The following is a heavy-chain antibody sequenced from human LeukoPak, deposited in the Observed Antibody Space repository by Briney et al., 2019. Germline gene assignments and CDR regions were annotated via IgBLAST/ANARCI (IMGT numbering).Heavy chain of an antibody. J-gene: IGHJ3*02. CDR2: IIPIFGTA. CDR1: GGTFSSYA. CDR3: AREGSIAAAYAFDI. V-gene: IGHV1-69*06. D-gene: IGHD6-13*01. Sequence: GSSVKVSCKASGGTFSSYAISWVRQAPGQGLEWMGGIIPIFGTANYAQKFQGRVTITADKSTSTAYMELSSLRSEDTAVYYCAREGSIAAAYAFDIWGQGTMVTVSS.